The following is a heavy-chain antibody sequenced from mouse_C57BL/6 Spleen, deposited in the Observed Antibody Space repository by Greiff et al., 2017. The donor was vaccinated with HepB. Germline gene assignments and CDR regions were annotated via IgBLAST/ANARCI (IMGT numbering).Heavy chain of an antibody. J-gene: IGHJ1*03. CDR3: AREGAYYGCRYGYFDV. CDR2: ISSGSSTI. Sequence: EVKLMESGGGLVKPGGSLKLSCAASGFTFSDYGMHWVRQAPEKGLEWVAYISSGSSTIYYADTVKGRFTISRDNAKNTLFLQMTSLRSEDTAMYYCAREGAYYGCRYGYFDVWVTWTTVTVSS. D-gene: IGHD1-1*01. CDR1: GFTFSDYG. V-gene: IGHV5-17*01.